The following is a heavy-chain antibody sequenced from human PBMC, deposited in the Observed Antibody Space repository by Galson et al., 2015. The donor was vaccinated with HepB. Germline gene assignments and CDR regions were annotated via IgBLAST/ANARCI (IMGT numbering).Heavy chain of an antibody. Sequence: SVKVSCKASGYTFTGYYMHWVRQAPGQGLEWMGWINPNSGGTNYAQKFQGRVTMTRDTSISTAYMELSRLRSDDTAVYYCAREAAERRGGGAAAGANLEIYFDYWGQGTLVTVSS. J-gene: IGHJ4*02. D-gene: IGHD6-13*01. CDR1: GYTFTGYY. CDR2: INPNSGGT. CDR3: AREAAERRGGGAAAGANLEIYFDY. V-gene: IGHV1-2*02.